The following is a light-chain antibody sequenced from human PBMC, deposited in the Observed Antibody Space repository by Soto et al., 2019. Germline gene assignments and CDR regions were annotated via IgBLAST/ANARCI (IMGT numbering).Light chain of an antibody. CDR3: SSYTSDSTYV. CDR2: DVS. V-gene: IGLV2-14*01. J-gene: IGLJ1*01. Sequence: QSVRTQPASVSGSPGQSITISCTGTSSDVGGYNYVSWYQEHPGKAPKLMIYDVSNRPSGVSNRFSGSKSGNTASLTISGLQAEDEADYSCSSYTSDSTYVFGTGTKVTVL. CDR1: SSDVGGYNY.